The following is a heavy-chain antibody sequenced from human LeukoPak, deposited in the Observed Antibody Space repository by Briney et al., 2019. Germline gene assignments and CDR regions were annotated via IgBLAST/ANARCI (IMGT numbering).Heavy chain of an antibody. CDR2: VYKSGST. CDR3: ARDFGAQYHYDSSGYRPMNGDAFDI. J-gene: IGHJ3*02. D-gene: IGHD3-22*01. Sequence: SETLSLTCTVSGGSISSGGYYWSWIRQHPGKGLEWTGYVYKSGSTFYNPSLKSRVTISVDTSKNQFSLKLSSVTAADTAVYYCARDFGAQYHYDSSGYRPMNGDAFDIWGQGTMVTVSS. V-gene: IGHV4-31*03. CDR1: GGSISSGGYY.